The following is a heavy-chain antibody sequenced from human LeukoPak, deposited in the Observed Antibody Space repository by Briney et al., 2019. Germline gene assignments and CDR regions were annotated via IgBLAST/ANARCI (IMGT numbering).Heavy chain of an antibody. Sequence: QPGRSLRLSCAASGFTFSSYGMHWVRQAPGKGLEWVAVIWYDGSNKYYADSVKGRFTISRDNLKNTLYLQMNSLRGEDTAVYYCAKWAADVGGQGTLVTVSA. CDR1: GFTFSSYG. J-gene: IGHJ4*02. CDR3: AKWAADV. CDR2: IWYDGSNK. V-gene: IGHV3-33*06.